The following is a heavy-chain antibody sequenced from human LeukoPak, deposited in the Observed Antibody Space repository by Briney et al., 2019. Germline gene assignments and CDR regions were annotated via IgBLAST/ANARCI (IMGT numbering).Heavy chain of an antibody. Sequence: SETLSLTCNVSGGSIISYYWSWIRQPAGKGLEWIGRIYTTGMTNYNPSLKSRVSMSVDTSKNQFSLRLSSVTAADTAVYYCARDSGTYYTPPIGYYMDVWGKGTTVTVSS. CDR3: ARDSGTYYTPPIGYYMDV. CDR1: GGSIISYY. CDR2: IYTTGMT. V-gene: IGHV4-4*07. J-gene: IGHJ6*03. D-gene: IGHD3-10*01.